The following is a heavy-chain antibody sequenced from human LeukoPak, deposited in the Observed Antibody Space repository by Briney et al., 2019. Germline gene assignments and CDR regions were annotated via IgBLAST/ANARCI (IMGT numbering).Heavy chain of an antibody. CDR2: IYHSGST. CDR1: GGSISSGVYS. CDR3: ASRYCSGGSCQHDY. J-gene: IGHJ4*02. Sequence: SETLSLTCAVSGGSISSGVYSWGWIRQPPGKGLEWIGYIYHSGSTYYNPSLKSRVTISVDRSKNQSSLKLSSVTAADTAVYYCASRYCSGGSCQHDYWGQGTLVTVSS. D-gene: IGHD2-15*01. V-gene: IGHV4-30-2*01.